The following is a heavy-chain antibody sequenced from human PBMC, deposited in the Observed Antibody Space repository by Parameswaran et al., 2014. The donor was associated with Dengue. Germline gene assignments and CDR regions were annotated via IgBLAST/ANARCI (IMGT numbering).Heavy chain of an antibody. D-gene: IGHD6-19*01. Sequence: WVRQAPGQGLEWMGIINPSGGSTSYAQKFQGRVTMTRDTSTSTVYMELSSLRSEDTAVYYCARAVAVAGREDYYYYMDVWAKGPRSPSP. J-gene: IGHJ6*03. CDR3: ARAVAVAGREDYYYYMDV. V-gene: IGHV1-46*01. CDR2: INPSGGST.